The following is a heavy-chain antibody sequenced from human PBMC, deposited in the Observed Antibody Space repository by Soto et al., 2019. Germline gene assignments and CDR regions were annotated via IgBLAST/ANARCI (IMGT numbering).Heavy chain of an antibody. D-gene: IGHD6-13*01. CDR1: GFTFSSYA. V-gene: IGHV3-30-3*01. CDR3: ARGGAAAGAVAFDI. J-gene: IGHJ3*02. CDR2: ISYDGSNK. Sequence: QVQLVESGGGVVQPGRSLRLSCAASGFTFSSYAMHWVRQAPGKGLEWVAVISYDGSNKYYADSVKGRFTISRDNSKNTVYLQMKSLRAEDTAVYYCARGGAAAGAVAFDIWGQGTMVTVSS.